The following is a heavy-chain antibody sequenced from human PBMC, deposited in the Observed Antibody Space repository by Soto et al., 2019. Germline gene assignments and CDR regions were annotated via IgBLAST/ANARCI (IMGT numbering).Heavy chain of an antibody. Sequence: QVQLVESGGGVVQPGRSLRLSCAASGFTFSSYGMHWVRQAPGKGREWGAVIWYAGSNKYYEDSVKGRFTISRDNSKKTSDTQKIRLGGGDKAVDYWARDLMQRELVPKDYYYGMDVWGQGTTVTVSS. J-gene: IGHJ6*02. CDR2: IWYAGSNK. D-gene: IGHD1-26*01. V-gene: IGHV3-33*01. CDR3: ARDLMQRELVPKDYYYGMDV. CDR1: GFTFSSYG.